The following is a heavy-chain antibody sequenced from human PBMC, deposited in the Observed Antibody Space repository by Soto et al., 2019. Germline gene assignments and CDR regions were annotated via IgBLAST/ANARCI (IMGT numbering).Heavy chain of an antibody. V-gene: IGHV3-15*01. D-gene: IGHD3-10*01. Sequence: GGSLRLSCAASGFTFSNAWMSWVRQAPGKGLEWVGRIKSKTDGGTTDYAAPVKGRFTISRDDSKNTLYLQMNSLKTEDTALYYCTTGIGAMVQGVILDYWGQGTLVTVSS. J-gene: IGHJ4*02. CDR3: TTGIGAMVQGVILDY. CDR1: GFTFSNAW. CDR2: IKSKTDGGTT.